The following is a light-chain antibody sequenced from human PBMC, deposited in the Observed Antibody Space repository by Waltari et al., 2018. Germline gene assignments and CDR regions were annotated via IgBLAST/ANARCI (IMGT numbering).Light chain of an antibody. CDR2: DAS. CDR1: QSVRSN. Sequence: IVITQSPATMSLSPGERATLSCRASQSVRSNLAWYQQKPGQAPRLLIYDASTRATGIPARFSGSGSGTEFTLTISSLQSEDFAVYYCQQYNKWPSYTFGQGTKVEIK. CDR3: QQYNKWPSYT. J-gene: IGKJ2*01. V-gene: IGKV3-15*01.